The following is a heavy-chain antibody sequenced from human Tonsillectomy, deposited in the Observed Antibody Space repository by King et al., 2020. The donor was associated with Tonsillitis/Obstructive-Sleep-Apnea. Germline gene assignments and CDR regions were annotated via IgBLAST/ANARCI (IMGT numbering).Heavy chain of an antibody. D-gene: IGHD3-22*01. J-gene: IGHJ3*02. V-gene: IGHV3-53*01. CDR3: ASRPYYDSSGYFDAFDI. CDR1: GFTVSSNY. Sequence: VQLVESGGGLIQPGGSMRLSCAASGFTVSSNYMSWVRQAPGKGREWVSVIYSGGSTDYADSVKGRFTISRDNSKKTLYLQMNSLRAEDTAVYYCASRPYYDSSGYFDAFDIWGQGTMVTVSS. CDR2: IYSGGST.